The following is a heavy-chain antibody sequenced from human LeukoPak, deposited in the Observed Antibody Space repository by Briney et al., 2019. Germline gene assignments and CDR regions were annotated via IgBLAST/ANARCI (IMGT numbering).Heavy chain of an antibody. J-gene: IGHJ3*02. V-gene: IGHV3-30-3*01. CDR1: GFTFSSYA. D-gene: IGHD6-19*01. CDR2: ISYDGSSE. CDR3: AIEDYQSSGWTDAFDI. Sequence: PGGSLRLSCAASGFTFSSYAMHWVRQAPGKGLEWVAFISYDGSSEYCADSVKGRFTISRDNSKNTLYLQINSLRPEDTAVYYCAIEDYQSSGWTDAFDIWGQGTMVTVSS.